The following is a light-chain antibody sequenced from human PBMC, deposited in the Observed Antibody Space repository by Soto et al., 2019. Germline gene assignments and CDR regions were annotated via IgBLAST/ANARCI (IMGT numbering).Light chain of an antibody. Sequence: EIVFTQSPGTLPLSPGERATLSCRASQSVSSSYLAWYQQKPGQAPRLLIYGASSRATGIPDRFSGSGSGTDFTLTISRLEPEDFAVYYCQQYGSSPPWTFGQGTKVDIK. J-gene: IGKJ1*01. CDR3: QQYGSSPPWT. V-gene: IGKV3-20*01. CDR1: QSVSSSY. CDR2: GAS.